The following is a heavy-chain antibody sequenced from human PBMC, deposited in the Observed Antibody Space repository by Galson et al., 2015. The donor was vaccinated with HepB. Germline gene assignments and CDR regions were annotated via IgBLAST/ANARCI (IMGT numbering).Heavy chain of an antibody. CDR3: ARYDPTSSGGYMDV. J-gene: IGHJ6*03. V-gene: IGHV4-34*01. D-gene: IGHD6-25*01. CDR2: INHSGST. CDR1: GGSFSGYY. Sequence: SETLSLTCAVYGGSFSGYYWSWIRQPPGKGLEWIGEINHSGSTNYNPSLKSRVTISVDTSKNQFSLNLSSVTAADTAVYYCARYDPTSSGGYMDVWGKGTTVTVSS.